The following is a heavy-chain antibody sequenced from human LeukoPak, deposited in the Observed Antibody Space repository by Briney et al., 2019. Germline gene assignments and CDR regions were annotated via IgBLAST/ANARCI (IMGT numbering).Heavy chain of an antibody. V-gene: IGHV4-61*05. CDR1: GGSISTSNYY. D-gene: IGHD3-22*01. Sequence: PSETLSLTCTVSGGSISTSNYYWGWIRQPPGKGLEWIGNIYYSGSTNYNPSLKSRVTISVDTSKNQFSLRLSSVTAADTAVYYCARVTGYMIEDYFDYWGQGTLVTVSS. J-gene: IGHJ4*02. CDR3: ARVTGYMIEDYFDY. CDR2: IYYSGST.